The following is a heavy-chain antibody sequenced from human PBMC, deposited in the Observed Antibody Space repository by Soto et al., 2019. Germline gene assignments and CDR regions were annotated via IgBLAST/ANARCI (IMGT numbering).Heavy chain of an antibody. CDR1: GYSFTSYW. CDR3: ARRVVAVAGTGAFDI. V-gene: IGHV5-51*01. J-gene: IGHJ3*02. Sequence: PGESLKISCKGSGYSFTSYWIGWVRQMPGKGLEWMGIIYPGDSDTRYSPSFQGQVTISADKSISTAYLQWSSLKASDTAMYYCARRVVAVAGTGAFDIWGQGTMVTVSS. D-gene: IGHD6-19*01. CDR2: IYPGDSDT.